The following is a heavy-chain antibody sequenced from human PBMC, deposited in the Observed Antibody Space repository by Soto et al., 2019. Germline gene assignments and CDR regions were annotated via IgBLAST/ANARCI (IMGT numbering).Heavy chain of an antibody. Sequence: SETLSLTCTVSGGSISSYYWSWIRQPPGKGLEWIGYIYYSGSTNYNPSLKSRVTISVDTSKNQFSLKLSSVTAADTAVYYCAREGRGDCSSTSCYGPWGQGTLVTVSS. CDR2: IYYSGST. J-gene: IGHJ5*02. CDR3: AREGRGDCSSTSCYGP. D-gene: IGHD2-2*01. V-gene: IGHV4-59*12. CDR1: GGSISSYY.